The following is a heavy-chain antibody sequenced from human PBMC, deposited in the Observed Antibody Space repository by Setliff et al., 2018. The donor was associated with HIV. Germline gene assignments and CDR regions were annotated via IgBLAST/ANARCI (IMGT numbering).Heavy chain of an antibody. CDR2: ISGSGTTT. CDR1: GFTFDDYA. J-gene: IGHJ4*02. V-gene: IGHV3-23*01. Sequence: GGSLRLSCAASGFTFDDYAVTWVRQAPGKGLDYVSAISGSGTTTYYADSVRGRFTISRDNSKNMLYLQMNNLTTEDTAVYYCVNRAWLESWGQGTLVTVSS. CDR3: VNRAWLES.